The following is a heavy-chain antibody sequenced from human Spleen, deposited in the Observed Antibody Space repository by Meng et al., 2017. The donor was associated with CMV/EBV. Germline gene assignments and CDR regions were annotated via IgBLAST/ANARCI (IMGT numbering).Heavy chain of an antibody. CDR3: ARDQQLIPAEYFQH. Sequence: QVHLVQSGAEVRKPWASLKVSCKTSGYTFSNYGVSWVRQAPGQGLEWMGWISAYNGNTIYAQKLQGRVTMTTDASTNTAYLELRSLRSDDTAVYYCARDQQLIPAEYFQHWGPGTLVTVSS. V-gene: IGHV1-18*01. CDR2: ISAYNGNT. J-gene: IGHJ1*01. CDR1: GYTFSNYG. D-gene: IGHD6-13*01.